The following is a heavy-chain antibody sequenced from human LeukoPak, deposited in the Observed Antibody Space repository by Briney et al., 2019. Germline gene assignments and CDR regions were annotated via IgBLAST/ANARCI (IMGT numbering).Heavy chain of an antibody. CDR1: GFTFSSYS. V-gene: IGHV3-21*01. CDR3: ARAAGTTANNWFDP. CDR2: ISSSGSYI. J-gene: IGHJ5*02. Sequence: KSGRSLRLSCAASGFTFSSYSMNSVRQAPGKGLEWVSSISSSGSYIYYADSVKGRFTISRDSAKNSLYLQMSSLRAEDTAVYYCARAAGTTANNWFDPWGQGTLVTVSS. D-gene: IGHD1-1*01.